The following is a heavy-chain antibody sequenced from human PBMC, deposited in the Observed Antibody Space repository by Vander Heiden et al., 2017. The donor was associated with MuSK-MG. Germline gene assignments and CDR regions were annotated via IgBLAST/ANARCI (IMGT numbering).Heavy chain of an antibody. J-gene: IGHJ3*02. CDR1: GFTFSNFA. V-gene: IGHV3-23*01. Sequence: EVQLLESGGGLVQPGGSLRLSCAASGFTFSNFAMTWVRQAPGKGLDWVSSIGSDGSRTYYTDSVKGRFTISRENSKNTLYLQMNNLRADDTALYYCAHDPFSMIDNVWSGAKADDCDSWGQGTRGTVSS. CDR2: IGSDGSRT. CDR3: AHDPFSMIDNVWSGAKADDCDS. D-gene: IGHD3-3*01.